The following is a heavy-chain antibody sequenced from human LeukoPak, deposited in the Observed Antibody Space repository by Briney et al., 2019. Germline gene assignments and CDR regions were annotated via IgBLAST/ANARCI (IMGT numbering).Heavy chain of an antibody. V-gene: IGHV1-24*01. J-gene: IGHJ4*02. CDR1: GYTLTKLP. D-gene: IGHD3-10*01. Sequence: ASVKLSCRVSGYTLTKLPIHWVRQAPGRGLEWMGSFDPEDGEALYARRFRGRVTMTEDTSTDTAFMELSSLKSVDTAVYYCATSNYFGSGSVYYFEYWGQGTLVTVSS. CDR2: FDPEDGEA. CDR3: ATSNYFGSGSVYYFEY.